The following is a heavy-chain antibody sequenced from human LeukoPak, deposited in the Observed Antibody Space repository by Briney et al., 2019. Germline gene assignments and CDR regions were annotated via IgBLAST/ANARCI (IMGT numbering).Heavy chain of an antibody. V-gene: IGHV3-7*01. CDR1: GFTPSSYW. CDR3: ARVPNLRYFDY. J-gene: IGHJ4*02. Sequence: GGSLRLSCAASGFTPSSYWMSWVRQAAGKGLEWVANIKQAGSEKYYVDSVKGRFTISRDNAKNSLYLQMNSLRAEDTAVYYCARVPNLRYFDYWGQGTLVTVSS. CDR2: IKQAGSEK.